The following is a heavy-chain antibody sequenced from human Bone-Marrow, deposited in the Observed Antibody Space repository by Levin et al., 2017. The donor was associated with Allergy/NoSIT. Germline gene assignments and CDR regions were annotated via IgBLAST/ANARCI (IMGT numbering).Heavy chain of an antibody. V-gene: IGHV4-59*11. Sequence: PSETLSLTCTVSGASINNHHWSWIRQPPGKGLEWIGYLYKSSSANLNPSLKSRVTVSADMSKNQFSLSLNSVTAADTAIYYCARQAYGTRYYSRSPKNKQDDYYYMDVWGRGTTVTVSS. D-gene: IGHD3-10*01. J-gene: IGHJ6*03. CDR3: ARQAYGTRYYSRSPKNKQDDYYYMDV. CDR2: LYKSSSA. CDR1: GASINNHH.